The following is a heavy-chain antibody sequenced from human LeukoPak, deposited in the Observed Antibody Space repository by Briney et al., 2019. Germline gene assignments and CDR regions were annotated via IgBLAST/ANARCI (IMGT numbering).Heavy chain of an antibody. J-gene: IGHJ4*02. V-gene: IGHV4-34*01. Sequence: SETLSLTSAVYGGSFSGYYWSWIRQPPGNGLEWSGEIYHSGGTNYNPSLKSRVTISVETSKTQFTLKLSSVTAADTAVYYCARGQGIFGVVNFDYWGQGTLVTVSS. CDR2: IYHSGGT. CDR3: ARGQGIFGVVNFDY. CDR1: GGSFSGYY. D-gene: IGHD3-3*01.